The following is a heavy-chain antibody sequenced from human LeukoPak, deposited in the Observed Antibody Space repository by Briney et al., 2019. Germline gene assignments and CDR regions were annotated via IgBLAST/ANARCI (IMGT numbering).Heavy chain of an antibody. CDR3: TTAPNRRWFGDYNSDS. J-gene: IGHJ4*02. CDR1: GLTFSNAW. CDR2: IKSKTDGGTT. V-gene: IGHV3-15*01. Sequence: GGSLRLSCAASGLTFSNAWMNWVRQAPEKGLECVGRIKSKTDGGTTDYAVPVRGRFTISRDDSKNTLYLQMNSLKIEDTAVYHCTTAPNRRWFGDYNSDSWGQGTLVTVSS. D-gene: IGHD3-10*01.